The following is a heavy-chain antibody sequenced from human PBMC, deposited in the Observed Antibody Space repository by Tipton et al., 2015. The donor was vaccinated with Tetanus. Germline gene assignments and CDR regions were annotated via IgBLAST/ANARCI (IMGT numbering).Heavy chain of an antibody. CDR2: ITWNTGTV. Sequence: SLRLSCAASGFTFGHYAMHWVRQAPGKGLEWVAGITWNTGTVDYADSVRGRFSIVRDNARNSLYLQMNSLRAEDTALYYCVKELFRENGPLDTWGRGTLVTVSS. CDR3: VKELFRENGPLDT. D-gene: IGHD2-21*01. CDR1: GFTFGHYA. J-gene: IGHJ5*02. V-gene: IGHV3-9*01.